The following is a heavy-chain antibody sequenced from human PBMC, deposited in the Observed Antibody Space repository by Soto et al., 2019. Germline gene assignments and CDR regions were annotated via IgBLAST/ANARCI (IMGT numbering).Heavy chain of an antibody. CDR2: MNPNSGKA. Sequence: QVQLVQSGAEVKKPGASVKVSCKASGYTFTSYDINWVGQAAGQGLEWIGWMNPNSGKAVYAQKFQGRVTMAGNTSISTAYMELSSLRSDDTAVYFCARGLVVVSATYWYFDLWGRGTLVTVSS. CDR3: ARGLVVVSATYWYFDL. CDR1: GYTFTSYD. D-gene: IGHD2-15*01. J-gene: IGHJ2*01. V-gene: IGHV1-8*01.